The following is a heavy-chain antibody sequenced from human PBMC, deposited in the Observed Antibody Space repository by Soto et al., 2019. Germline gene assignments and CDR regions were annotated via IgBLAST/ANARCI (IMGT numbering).Heavy chain of an antibody. J-gene: IGHJ3*02. CDR3: ARGFRAWDYIWGSYRSLGAFDI. D-gene: IGHD3-16*02. V-gene: IGHV4-34*01. Sequence: QVQLQQWGAGLLKPSETLSLTCAVYGGSFSGYYWSWIRQPPGKGLEWIGEINHSGSTNYNPSLKSRVTISVDTSKNQFSLKLSSVTAADSAVYYCARGFRAWDYIWGSYRSLGAFDIWGRGTMVTVSS. CDR1: GGSFSGYY. CDR2: INHSGST.